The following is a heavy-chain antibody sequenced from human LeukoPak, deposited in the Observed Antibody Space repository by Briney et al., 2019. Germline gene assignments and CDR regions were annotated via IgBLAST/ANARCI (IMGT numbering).Heavy chain of an antibody. CDR3: ARKATTGPTKAAFDI. Sequence: SETLSLTCAVSGYSISSSNYWVWIRQPPGKGLEWIGHIYSGGIYYNPSLKSRVTMSVDTSKNQFSLKLSSVTAVDTAVYYCARKATTGPTKAAFDIWGQGTMVTISS. D-gene: IGHD4-17*01. CDR1: GYSISSSNY. CDR2: IYSGGI. J-gene: IGHJ3*02. V-gene: IGHV4-28*05.